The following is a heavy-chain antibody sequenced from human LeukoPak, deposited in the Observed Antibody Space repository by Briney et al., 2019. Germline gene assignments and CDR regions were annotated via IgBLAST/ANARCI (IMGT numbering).Heavy chain of an antibody. CDR3: AKDLMRDRWFGES. Sequence: GGSLRLSCAASGFTFSYYGMHWVRQAPGKGLEWVAFIRFDGNEKYYTDSVKGRFTISKDTSRNTLYLQMNSLRVEDTAVYYCAKDLMRDRWFGESWGQGTLVTVS. V-gene: IGHV3-30*02. CDR1: GFTFSYYG. CDR2: IRFDGNEK. D-gene: IGHD3-10*01. J-gene: IGHJ5*02.